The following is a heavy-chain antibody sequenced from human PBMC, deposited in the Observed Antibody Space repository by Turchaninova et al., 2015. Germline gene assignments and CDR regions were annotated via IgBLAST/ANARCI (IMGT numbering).Heavy chain of an antibody. CDR2: ISGSGAHN. D-gene: IGHD6-19*01. Sequence: EVQLVESGGGWVQPGGAVTLACATSGFTFSFDAMNGGRQAPGKGLEWVSGISGSGAHNYYADSVKGRFIVSRDNSKNTLFLQMNSLRAEDTAVYSCAKYDARSSGWYVDAFDMWGQGTMVTVSS. CDR1: GFTFSFDA. CDR3: AKYDARSSGWYVDAFDM. V-gene: IGHV3-23*04. J-gene: IGHJ3*02.